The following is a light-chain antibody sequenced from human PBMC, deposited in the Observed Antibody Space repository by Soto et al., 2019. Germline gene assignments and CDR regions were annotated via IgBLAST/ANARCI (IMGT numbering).Light chain of an antibody. Sequence: QAVLPQPGSVSESPGQSIIISCTGASSDVGTYSLASWYRQHPGKAPKLMIYEGSRRPSGVSNRFSGSTSDNTASLTISGLQAEDEADYYCCSYAGSPNFVLFGGGTKVTVL. J-gene: IGLJ2*01. CDR3: CSYAGSPNFVL. V-gene: IGLV2-23*01. CDR2: EGS. CDR1: SSDVGTYSL.